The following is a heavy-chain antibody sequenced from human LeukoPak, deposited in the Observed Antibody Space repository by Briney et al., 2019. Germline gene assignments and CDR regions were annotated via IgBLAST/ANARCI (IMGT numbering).Heavy chain of an antibody. CDR3: AKDLAPHTIFGVAIHY. D-gene: IGHD3-3*01. V-gene: IGHV3-48*01. CDR1: GFTFSTYS. CDR2: ISSSSSTI. J-gene: IGHJ4*02. Sequence: PGGSLRLSCAASGFTFSTYSMNWVRQAPGKGLEWVSYISSSSSTISYADSVKGRFTISRDNAKNSLYLKMNSLRAEDTAIYYCAKDLAPHTIFGVAIHYWGQGTLVTVSS.